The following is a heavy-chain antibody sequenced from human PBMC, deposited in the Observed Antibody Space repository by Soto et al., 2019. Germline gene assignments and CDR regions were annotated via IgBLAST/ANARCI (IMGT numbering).Heavy chain of an antibody. D-gene: IGHD3-3*01. CDR3: ARESGGFWSGYFFDY. V-gene: IGHV1-18*01. Sequence: GASVKVSCKASGYTFTSYGISWVRQAPGQGLEWMGWISAYNGNTNYAQKLQGRVTMTTDTSTSTAYMELRSLRSDDTAVYYCARESGGFWSGYFFDYWGQGTLVTVS. J-gene: IGHJ4*02. CDR2: ISAYNGNT. CDR1: GYTFTSYG.